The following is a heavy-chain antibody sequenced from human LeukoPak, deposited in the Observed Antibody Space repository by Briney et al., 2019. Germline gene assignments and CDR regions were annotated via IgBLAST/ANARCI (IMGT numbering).Heavy chain of an antibody. CDR2: MNPNSGNT. CDR3: ARVRSETVHRFFDS. Sequence: ASVKVSCKASGYTFTSYDINWVRQATGQGLEWMGWMNPNSGNTGYAQKFQGRVTMTRNTSISTAYMELSSLRSEDTAVYYCARVRSETVHRFFDSWGQGMLVTVSS. V-gene: IGHV1-8*01. J-gene: IGHJ4*02. D-gene: IGHD2-21*02. CDR1: GYTFTSYD.